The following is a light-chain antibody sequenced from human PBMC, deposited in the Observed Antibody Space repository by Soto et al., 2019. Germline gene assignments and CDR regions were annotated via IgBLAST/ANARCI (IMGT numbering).Light chain of an antibody. Sequence: DIQMTQSPSSVSASVGDRVTITCRASRDIKTWLAWYQQKPGKAPKLLIDAASTVQSGVPSRFSGSGSGTDFTLTISSLQPEDSGTYYCQLAYSVPFAFGPGTKVDLK. CDR2: AAS. V-gene: IGKV1-12*02. CDR3: QLAYSVPFA. J-gene: IGKJ3*01. CDR1: RDIKTW.